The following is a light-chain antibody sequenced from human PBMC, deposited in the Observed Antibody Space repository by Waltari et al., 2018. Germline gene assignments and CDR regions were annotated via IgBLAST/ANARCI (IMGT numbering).Light chain of an antibody. CDR3: QQYYTTLIT. CDR1: QSVVIN. V-gene: IGKV3-15*01. CDR2: DTS. Sequence: ERVMTQSPATLSVSPGERVTLSCRASQSVVINLAWYQQKPGQAPRLLIYDTSTRATGIPARFSGSGSGTEFTLTISSLQAEDVAVYYCQQYYTTLITFGQGTRLEIK. J-gene: IGKJ5*01.